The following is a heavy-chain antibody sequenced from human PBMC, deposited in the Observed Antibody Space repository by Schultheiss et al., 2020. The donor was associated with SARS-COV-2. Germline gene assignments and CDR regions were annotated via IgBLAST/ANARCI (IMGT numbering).Heavy chain of an antibody. CDR3: ARGLIQLWPPGYYYGMDV. Sequence: GGSLRLSCAASGFTFSSYAMHWVRQAPGKGLEWVAVIWYEGSIKYYADSVKGRFTTSRDNAKNSLYLQMNSLRAEDTAVYYCARGLIQLWPPGYYYGMDVWGQASTVTVSS. V-gene: IGHV3-30*07. J-gene: IGHJ6*02. CDR1: GFTFSSYA. D-gene: IGHD5-18*01. CDR2: IWYEGSIK.